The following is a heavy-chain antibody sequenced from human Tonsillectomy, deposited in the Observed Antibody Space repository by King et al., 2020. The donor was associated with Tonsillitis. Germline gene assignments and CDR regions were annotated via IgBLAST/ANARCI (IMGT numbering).Heavy chain of an antibody. Sequence: VQLVESGGGLVQPGRSVRLSCEASGFTFSSYWMHWVRQAPGKELVWVSHINGDGTNTNYADSVKGRFTISRDNAKNTLYLQMNSLRAEDTAVYFCATVGSSAYYVYWGQGTLVTGSS. D-gene: IGHD3-22*01. V-gene: IGHV3-74*01. J-gene: IGHJ4*02. CDR2: INGDGTNT. CDR1: GFTFSSYW. CDR3: ATVGSSAYYVY.